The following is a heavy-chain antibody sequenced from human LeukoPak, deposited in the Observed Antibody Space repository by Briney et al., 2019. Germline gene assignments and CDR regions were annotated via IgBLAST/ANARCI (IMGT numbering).Heavy chain of an antibody. J-gene: IGHJ5*02. CDR3: ARWGGLEENNWFDP. D-gene: IGHD6-19*01. CDR1: GFTFSSYW. V-gene: IGHV3-7*01. Sequence: GGSLRLSCAASGFTFSSYWMTWVRQAPGKGLEWVANIKPDGSQIYYVDSVKGRFTISRDNAKNSLYLQMNSLRAEDTAVYYCARWGGLEENNWFDPWGQGTLVTVSS. CDR2: IKPDGSQI.